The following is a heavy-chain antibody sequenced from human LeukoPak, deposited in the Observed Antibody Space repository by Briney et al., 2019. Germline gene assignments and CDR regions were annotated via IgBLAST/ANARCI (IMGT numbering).Heavy chain of an antibody. CDR2: IWYDGSNK. D-gene: IGHD3-10*01. J-gene: IGHJ4*02. CDR3: ARGHYGSGAFDY. CDR1: GFTFSSYG. V-gene: IGHV3-30*19. Sequence: GRSLRLSCAASGFTFSSYGMHWVRQAPGKGLEWVAVIWYDGSNKYYADSVKGRFTISRDNSKNTLYLQMNSLRAEDTAVYYCARGHYGSGAFDYWGQGTLVTVSS.